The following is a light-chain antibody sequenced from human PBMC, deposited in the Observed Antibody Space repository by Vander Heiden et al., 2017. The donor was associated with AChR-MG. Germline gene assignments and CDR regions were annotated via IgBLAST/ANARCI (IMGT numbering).Light chain of an antibody. V-gene: IGLV6-57*02. J-gene: IGLJ3*02. Sequence: NFMLPQPHSVSESRGKTVTISCTGSGGSIASNYVQWYQQRPGSAPTTVIYAENQRPSGVSDRFSGSIDSSSNSASLTIFGLKTEDEADYYCQSYDGSSWVFGGGTKLTVL. CDR1: GGSIASNY. CDR3: QSYDGSSWV. CDR2: AEN.